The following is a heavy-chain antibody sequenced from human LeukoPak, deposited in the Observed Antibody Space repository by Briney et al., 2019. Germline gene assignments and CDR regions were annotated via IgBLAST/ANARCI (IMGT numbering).Heavy chain of an antibody. J-gene: IGHJ3*02. CDR1: GYTFTSYD. Sequence: ASVKVSCKASGYTFTSYDINWVREATGQGLEWMGWMNPNSGNTGYAQKFPGRVTMTRNTSISTAYMELISLRSEDTAVYYCVSDYYYDSSGYPHPGPDAFDIWGQGTMVTVSS. D-gene: IGHD3-22*01. V-gene: IGHV1-8*01. CDR3: VSDYYYDSSGYPHPGPDAFDI. CDR2: MNPNSGNT.